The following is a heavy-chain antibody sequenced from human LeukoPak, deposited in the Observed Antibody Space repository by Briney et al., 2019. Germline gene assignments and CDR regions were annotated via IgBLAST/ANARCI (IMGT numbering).Heavy chain of an antibody. D-gene: IGHD1-26*01. CDR2: MNPNSGNT. Sequence: ASVKVSCKASGYTFTSYDINWVRQATGQGLEWMGWMNPNSGNTGYAQKFQGRVTITRNTSISTAYMVLSSLRSEDTDVYYCARRNAVGATGFDYWGQGTLVTVSS. CDR3: ARRNAVGATGFDY. J-gene: IGHJ4*02. V-gene: IGHV1-8*03. CDR1: GYTFTSYD.